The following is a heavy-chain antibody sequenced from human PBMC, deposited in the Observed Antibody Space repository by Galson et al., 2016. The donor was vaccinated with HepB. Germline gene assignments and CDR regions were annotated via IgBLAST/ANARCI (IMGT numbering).Heavy chain of an antibody. CDR1: GGTFKNHA. J-gene: IGHJ3*01. D-gene: IGHD3-3*02. CDR2: IIPIFATA. V-gene: IGHV1-69*13. CDR3: GRGGSPSNLASPSGAIDV. Sequence: SVKVSCKASGGTFKNHAINWVRQAPGQGLEWMGDIIPIFATAHYAQKFQDRVSLSADESTSTAYMELSSLTNEDTALYYCGRGGSPSNLASPSGAIDVWGQGTVITVSS.